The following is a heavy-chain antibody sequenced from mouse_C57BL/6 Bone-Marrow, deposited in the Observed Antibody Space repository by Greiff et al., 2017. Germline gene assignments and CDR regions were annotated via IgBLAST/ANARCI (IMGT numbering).Heavy chain of an antibody. CDR2: IYPGSGST. CDR1: GYTFTSYW. J-gene: IGHJ2*01. V-gene: IGHV1-55*01. Sequence: VQLQQSGAELVKPGASVKMSCKASGYTFTSYWITWVKQRPGQGLEWIGDIYPGSGSTNYNEKFKSKATLTVDKSSSTAYMQRSSLTSEDSAVYYGARWNITTVVAEDYWGQGTTLTVSS. CDR3: ARWNITTVVAEDY. D-gene: IGHD1-1*01.